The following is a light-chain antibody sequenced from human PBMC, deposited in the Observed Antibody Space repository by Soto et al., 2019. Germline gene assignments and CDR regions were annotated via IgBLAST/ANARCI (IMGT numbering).Light chain of an antibody. CDR1: QTLNDW. J-gene: IGKJ1*01. Sequence: DIQMTQSPSTLSASVGDRVTITCRASQTLNDWLAWYQHKPGQGPKPLIYATSKLETGVPPRFSGSGSGTEFNLTINGLQPDDSATYFCQQYKYYWTFGQGTKGEVK. CDR2: ATS. V-gene: IGKV1-5*03. CDR3: QQYKYYWT.